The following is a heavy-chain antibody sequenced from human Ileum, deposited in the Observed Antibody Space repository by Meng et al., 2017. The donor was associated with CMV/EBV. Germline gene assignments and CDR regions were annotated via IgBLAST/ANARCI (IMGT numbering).Heavy chain of an antibody. CDR3: AKGGGDGYNGLFDY. CDR2: FSRNGAGT. CDR1: GFTFSSHA. J-gene: IGHJ4*02. V-gene: IGHV3-23*01. Sequence: GESLKISCAASGFTFSSHAMSWVRQAPGKGLEWVSGFSRNGAGTYYADSVRGRFTISRDNSKNTLYLQMNSLRAEDTALYYCAKGGGDGYNGLFDYWGRGARVTGSS. D-gene: IGHD5-24*01.